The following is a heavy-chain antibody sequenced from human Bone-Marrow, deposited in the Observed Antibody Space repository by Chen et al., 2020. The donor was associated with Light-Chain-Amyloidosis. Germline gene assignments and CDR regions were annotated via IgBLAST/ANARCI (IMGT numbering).Heavy chain of an antibody. CDR1: GERGPNYW. CDR3: ARRRDGYNFDY. J-gene: IGHJ4*02. Sequence: EVQLEQYGEEGKKKGEERKREGKGGGERGPNYWIGWVRQMPGKGLEWMGVIYPDDSDARYSPSFEGQVTISADKSITTAYLQWRSLKASDTAMYYCARRRDGYNFDYWGQGTLVTVSS. D-gene: IGHD5-12*01. CDR2: IYPDDSDA. V-gene: IGHV5-51*03.